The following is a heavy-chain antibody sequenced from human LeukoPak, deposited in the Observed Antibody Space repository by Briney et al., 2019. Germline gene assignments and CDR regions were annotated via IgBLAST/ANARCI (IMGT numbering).Heavy chain of an antibody. V-gene: IGHV4-30-2*01. D-gene: IGHD2-15*01. CDR1: GGSISSGGYS. Sequence: TLSLTCAVSGGSISSGGYSWSWIRRPPGKGLEWIGYIYHSGSTYYNPSLKSRVTISVDRSKNQFSLKLSSVTAADTAVYYCAGYCSGGSCVAGGDAFDIWGQGTMVTVSS. CDR2: IYHSGST. J-gene: IGHJ3*02. CDR3: AGYCSGGSCVAGGDAFDI.